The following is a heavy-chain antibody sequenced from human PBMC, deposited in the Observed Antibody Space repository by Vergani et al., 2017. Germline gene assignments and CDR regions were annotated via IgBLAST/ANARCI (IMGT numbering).Heavy chain of an antibody. CDR2: IIPMYGTT. CDR1: VGTFSSSG. D-gene: IGHD3-10*01. CDR3: ARESDLTMVRATDGRTFDP. Sequence: QVQLVQSGTEMKKPGSSVKVSCKASVGTFSSSGLSWVRQAPGQGLEGMGRIIPMYGTTNYAQKFQGRVTITADESTSTAYMELSSLRSEDTAVYYCARESDLTMVRATDGRTFDPWGQGTLVTVAS. J-gene: IGHJ5*02. V-gene: IGHV1-69*13.